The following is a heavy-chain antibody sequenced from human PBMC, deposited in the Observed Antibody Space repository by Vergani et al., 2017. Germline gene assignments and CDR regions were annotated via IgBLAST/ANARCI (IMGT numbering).Heavy chain of an antibody. CDR1: GFTVSSNY. J-gene: IGHJ4*02. CDR2: IYSGGST. D-gene: IGHD4-17*01. CDR3: AREVDYGDYCFYY. V-gene: IGHV3-66*02. Sequence: EVQLVESGGGLVQPGGSLRLSCAASGFTVSSNYMSWVRQAPGKGLEWVSVIYSGGSTYYADSVKGRFTISRDNSNNTLYLQMNSLRAEDTAVYYCAREVDYGDYCFYYWGQGTLVTVSS.